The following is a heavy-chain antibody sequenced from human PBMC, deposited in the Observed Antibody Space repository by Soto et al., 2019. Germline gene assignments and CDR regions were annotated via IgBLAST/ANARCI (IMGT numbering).Heavy chain of an antibody. CDR1: GFTFSDYY. CDR3: ARYGGNPVPRYYYYYGMDV. Sequence: PGGSLRLSCAASGFTFSDYYMSWIRQAPGKGLEWVSYISSSGSTIYYADSVKGRFTISRDNAKNSLYLQMNSLRAEDTAVYYCARYGGNPVPRYYYYYGMDVWGQGTTVTVSS. J-gene: IGHJ6*02. D-gene: IGHD2-15*01. V-gene: IGHV3-11*01. CDR2: ISSSGSTI.